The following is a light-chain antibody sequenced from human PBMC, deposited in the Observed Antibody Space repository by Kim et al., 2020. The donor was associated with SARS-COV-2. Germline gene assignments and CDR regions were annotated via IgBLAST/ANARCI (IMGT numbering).Light chain of an antibody. Sequence: APVGERVTSTGQESHDISNYLNWYQKKPEKAPKIVIYETANLETGVPSRFSGSGSGTDITFIISSLQPEDMATYYCQQFDTLPLTFGGGTKVDIK. V-gene: IGKV1-33*01. CDR3: QQFDTLPLT. J-gene: IGKJ4*01. CDR2: ETA. CDR1: HDISNY.